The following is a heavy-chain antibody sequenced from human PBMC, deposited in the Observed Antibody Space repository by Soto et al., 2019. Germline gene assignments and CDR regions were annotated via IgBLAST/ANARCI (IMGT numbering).Heavy chain of an antibody. Sequence: PSETLSLTCAVCGGSISSGGYSWSWIRQPPGKGLEWIGYIYHSGSTNYNPSLKSRVTISVDTSKNQFSLKLSSVTAADTAVYYCARGLRARVVPAAMRYNWNYGGWFDPWGQGTLVTVSS. CDR3: ARGLRARVVPAAMRYNWNYGGWFDP. J-gene: IGHJ5*02. CDR1: GGSISSGGYS. CDR2: IYHSGST. V-gene: IGHV4-30-2*01. D-gene: IGHD2-2*01.